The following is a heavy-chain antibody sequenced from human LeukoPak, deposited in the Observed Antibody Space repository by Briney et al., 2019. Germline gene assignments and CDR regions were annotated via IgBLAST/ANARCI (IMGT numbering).Heavy chain of an antibody. D-gene: IGHD7-27*01. Sequence: ASVTVSCTASGYTFTSFGIIWVRQAPGQGLEWMGWISAYNGNTNYAQKVQGRITMTTDRSTSTAYMELRSLRPDDTAVYYCARDNLGFDYWGQGTLVTAS. CDR1: GYTFTSFG. V-gene: IGHV1-18*01. J-gene: IGHJ4*02. CDR2: ISAYNGNT. CDR3: ARDNLGFDY.